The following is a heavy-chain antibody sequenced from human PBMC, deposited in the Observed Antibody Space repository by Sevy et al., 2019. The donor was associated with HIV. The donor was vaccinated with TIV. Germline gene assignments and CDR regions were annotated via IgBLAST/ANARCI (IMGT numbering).Heavy chain of an antibody. D-gene: IGHD3-10*01. Sequence: SETLSLTCTVSGGSVSSGSYYWSWIRQPPGKGLEWIGYIYYSGSTKYNPSLKSRVTISVDTSKNQFSLKLSSVTAADTAVYYCARDNPHYYGSGSYYRWFDPWGQGTLVTVSS. CDR1: GGSVSSGSYY. CDR3: ARDNPHYYGSGSYYRWFDP. J-gene: IGHJ5*02. V-gene: IGHV4-61*01. CDR2: IYYSGST.